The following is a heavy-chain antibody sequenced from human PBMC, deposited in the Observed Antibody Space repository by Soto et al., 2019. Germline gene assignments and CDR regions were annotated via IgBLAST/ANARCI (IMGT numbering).Heavy chain of an antibody. D-gene: IGHD2-8*01. Sequence: SETLSLTCTVSGGSISSSSYYWGWIRQPPGKGLEWIGSIYYSGSTYYNPSLKSRVTISVDTSKNQFSLKLSSVTAADTAVYYCARHAFMVYAPGAWLRDYYGMDVWGQGTTVTVSS. V-gene: IGHV4-39*01. CDR2: IYYSGST. CDR3: ARHAFMVYAPGAWLRDYYGMDV. J-gene: IGHJ6*02. CDR1: GGSISSSSYY.